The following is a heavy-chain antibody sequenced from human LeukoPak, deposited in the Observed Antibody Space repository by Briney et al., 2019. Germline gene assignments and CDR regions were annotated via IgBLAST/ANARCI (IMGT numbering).Heavy chain of an antibody. D-gene: IGHD2-15*01. Sequence: SVKVSCKASGGTFSSYAISWVRQAPGQGLEWMGGIIPIFGTANYAQKFQGRVTITADDSTNTAYMELSSLRSEDTAVYFCARGGGVVQPFHCSGGNCYPQNWGQGTLVTVSS. J-gene: IGHJ4*02. CDR2: IIPIFGTA. CDR3: ARGGGVVQPFHCSGGNCYPQN. V-gene: IGHV1-69*13. CDR1: GGTFSSYA.